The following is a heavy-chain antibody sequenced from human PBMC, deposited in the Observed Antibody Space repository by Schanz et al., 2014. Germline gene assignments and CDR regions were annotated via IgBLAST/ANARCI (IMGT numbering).Heavy chain of an antibody. V-gene: IGHV3-7*01. D-gene: IGHD1-1*01. J-gene: IGHJ5*02. CDR2: IKKDGSEK. Sequence: EVHLVESGGGLVQPGGSLRLSCAASGFSFSSYAMGWVRQAPGKGLEWVANIKKDGSEKYYVDSVKGRFTISRDNAKNSLFLQMNSLRPEDTAVYYCARGRVLESWGQGTLVTVSA. CDR3: ARGRVLES. CDR1: GFSFSSYA.